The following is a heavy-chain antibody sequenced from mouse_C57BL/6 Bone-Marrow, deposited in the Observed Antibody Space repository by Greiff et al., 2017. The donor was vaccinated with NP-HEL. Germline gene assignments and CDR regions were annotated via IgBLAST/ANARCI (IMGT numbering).Heavy chain of an antibody. CDR1: GYTFTDYY. J-gene: IGHJ2*01. D-gene: IGHD1-1*01. CDR2: INPYNGGT. CDR3: ARSGTTVEYYLDY. V-gene: IGHV1-19*01. Sequence: EVQLQQSGPVLVKPGSSVKMSCKASGYTFTDYYMNWVKQSHGKSLEWIGVINPYNGGTSYNEKFKGKATLTVDKSPSTAYMELNSLTSEDSAVYYCARSGTTVEYYLDYWGQGTTLTVSS.